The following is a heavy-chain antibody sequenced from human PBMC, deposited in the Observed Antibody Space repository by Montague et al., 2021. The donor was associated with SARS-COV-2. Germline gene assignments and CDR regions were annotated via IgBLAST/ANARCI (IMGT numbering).Heavy chain of an antibody. J-gene: IGHJ6*02. D-gene: IGHD2-15*01. CDR2: VYYSGRS. CDR1: GDSISTSY. CDR3: VRADRRDPDTPPLYYSKGMDL. Sequence: SETLSLTCTVSGDSISTSYWAWIRQPPGKGLEWIGYVYYSGRSSYNSSLKSRVTISVDTSKNQVSLNLRSVTAADTAVYFCVRADRRDPDTPPLYYSKGMDLWGQGTTVTASS. V-gene: IGHV4-59*01.